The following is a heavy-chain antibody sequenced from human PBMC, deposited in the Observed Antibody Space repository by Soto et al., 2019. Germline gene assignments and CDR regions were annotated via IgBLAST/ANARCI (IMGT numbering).Heavy chain of an antibody. V-gene: IGHV3-53*04. CDR2: IYSGGST. CDR1: GFTVSSNY. CDR3: ARYVYGWSRYCTNGVCYQDGDYYYYMDV. J-gene: IGHJ6*03. Sequence: GGSLRLSCAASGFTVSSNYMSWVRQAPGKGLKWVSVIYSGGSTYYADSVKGRFTISRHNSKNTLYLQMNSLRAEDTAVYYCARYVYGWSRYCTNGVCYQDGDYYYYMDVWGKGTTVTVSS. D-gene: IGHD2-8*01.